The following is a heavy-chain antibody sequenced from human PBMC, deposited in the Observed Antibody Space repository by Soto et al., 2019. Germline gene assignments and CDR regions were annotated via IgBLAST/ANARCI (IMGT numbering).Heavy chain of an antibody. V-gene: IGHV2-5*02. Sequence: QITLNESGPTVVRPTETLTRTCRFSGFSLTTSGVGVGWIRQSPGKAPEWLALIYWDDDKRYSASLKSRLTITKDISKNQVVLTVSDLDPTDTATYYCAHRVLRTVFGLVTTTAIYFDFWGQGTPVAVSS. CDR1: GFSLTTSGVG. CDR3: AHRVLRTVFGLVTTTAIYFDF. D-gene: IGHD3-3*01. J-gene: IGHJ4*02. CDR2: IYWDDDK.